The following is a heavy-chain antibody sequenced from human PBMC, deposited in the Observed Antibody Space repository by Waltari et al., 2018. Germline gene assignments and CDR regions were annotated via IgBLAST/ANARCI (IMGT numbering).Heavy chain of an antibody. Sequence: QVQLVESGGGVVQPGGYLRPSVAPSVFPFRSIGIPRVRQTPGKGLEWVAVICYDGSNKYYADSVKGRFTISRDNSKNTLYLQMNSLRAEDTAVYYCARGYYYGSGSYPLDYWGQGTLVTVSS. D-gene: IGHD3-10*01. J-gene: IGHJ4*02. CDR1: VFPFRSIG. CDR3: ARGYYYGSGSYPLDY. V-gene: IGHV3-33*01. CDR2: ICYDGSNK.